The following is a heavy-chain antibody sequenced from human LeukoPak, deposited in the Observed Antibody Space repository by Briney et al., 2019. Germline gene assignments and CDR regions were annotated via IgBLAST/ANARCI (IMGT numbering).Heavy chain of an antibody. V-gene: IGHV3-53*04. D-gene: IGHD6-19*01. CDR2: IYSGGST. J-gene: IGHJ6*02. CDR1: GFTVSSNY. CDR3: ARDLRAVAGRYYYYGMDV. Sequence: PGGSLRLSCAASGFTVSSNYMSWVRQAPGKGLEWFSVIYSGGSTYYADSVKGRLTISRHNSKNTLYLQMNSLRAEDTAVYYCARDLRAVAGRYYYYGMDVWGQGTTVTVSS.